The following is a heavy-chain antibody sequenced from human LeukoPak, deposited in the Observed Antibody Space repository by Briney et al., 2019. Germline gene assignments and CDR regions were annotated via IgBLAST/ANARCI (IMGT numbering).Heavy chain of an antibody. Sequence: RGSLRLSCAASGFTFSSYAMSWVRQAPGKGLEWVSAISGSGGSTYYADSVKGRFTISRDNSKNTLYLQMNSLRAEDTAVYYCAKVLGYCSSTSCDGGFDYWGQGTLVTVSS. CDR1: GFTFSSYA. CDR2: ISGSGGST. V-gene: IGHV3-23*01. CDR3: AKVLGYCSSTSCDGGFDY. J-gene: IGHJ4*02. D-gene: IGHD2-2*01.